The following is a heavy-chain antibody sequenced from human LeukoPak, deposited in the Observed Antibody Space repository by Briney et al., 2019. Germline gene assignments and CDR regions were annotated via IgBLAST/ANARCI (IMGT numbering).Heavy chain of an antibody. CDR3: ARLYLYYDILTPRYFDI. CDR2: IYYTGRA. CDR1: TDSMTSYY. Sequence: PSETLSLTCSVSTDSMTSYYWSWIRQPPGKGLEWIGYIYYTGRANYNPSLKSRISISVDTSKKQFSLKFRSVTAADTAVYFCARLYLYYDILTPRYFDIRGRGTPVTVSS. V-gene: IGHV4-59*08. J-gene: IGHJ2*01. D-gene: IGHD3-9*01.